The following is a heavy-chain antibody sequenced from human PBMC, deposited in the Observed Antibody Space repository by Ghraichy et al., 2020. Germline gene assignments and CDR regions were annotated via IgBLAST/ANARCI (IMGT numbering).Heavy chain of an antibody. J-gene: IGHJ3*02. D-gene: IGHD6-13*01. CDR3: AREGGIAAAGRRQRSAFDI. CDR1: GGTFSSYA. CDR2: IIPIFGTA. V-gene: IGHV1-69*13. Sequence: SVKVSCKASGGTFSSYAISWVRQAPGQGLEWMGGIIPIFGTANYAQKFQGRVTITADESTSTAYMELSSLRSEDTAVYYCAREGGIAAAGRRQRSAFDIWGQGTMVTVSS.